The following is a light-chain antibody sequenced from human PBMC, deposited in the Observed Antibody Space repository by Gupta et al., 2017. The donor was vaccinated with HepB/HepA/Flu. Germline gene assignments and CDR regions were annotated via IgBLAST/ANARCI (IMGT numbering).Light chain of an antibody. J-gene: IGKJ5*01. CDR3: QQYYSTPIT. V-gene: IGKV4-1*01. CDR1: QSVLYSSSNKNY. Sequence: DIVMTQSPDSVAVSLGERATINCKSSQSVLYSSSNKNYLAWYQQKPGQPPKLLIYWASTRESGVPDRFSGSGSGADFTLTISSLQAEDVAVYYCQQYYSTPITFGQGTRLEIK. CDR2: WAS.